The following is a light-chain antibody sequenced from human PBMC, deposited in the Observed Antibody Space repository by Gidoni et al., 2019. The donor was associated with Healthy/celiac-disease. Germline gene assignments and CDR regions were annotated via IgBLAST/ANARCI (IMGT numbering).Light chain of an antibody. CDR2: DVS. CDR1: SSDVGGYNY. V-gene: IGLV2-14*03. CDR3: SSYTSSSPRV. J-gene: IGLJ3*02. Sequence: QSALTQPASVSGSPGQSITISCTGTSSDVGGYNYVSWYQQHPGKAPKLMIYDVSNRPSGVSNRFSGSKSGNTASLTISGLQAEDEADYYCSSYTSSSPRVFGGGTKLXVX.